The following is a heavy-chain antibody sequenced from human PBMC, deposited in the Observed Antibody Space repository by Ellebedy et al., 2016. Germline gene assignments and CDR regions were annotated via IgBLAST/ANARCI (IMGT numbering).Heavy chain of an antibody. J-gene: IGHJ4*02. CDR1: GLIFSRYG. V-gene: IGHV3-30*18. CDR2: ISNRGSDK. D-gene: IGHD6-19*01. CDR3: TKDGSGWNLED. Sequence: GESLKISXGASGLIFSRYGFHWVRQAPGKGLEWVAFISNRGSDKYYADSVKGRFTISRDDSKNNVYLQIDSLRIDDSGVYHCTKDGSGWNLEDWGQGTQVTVSS.